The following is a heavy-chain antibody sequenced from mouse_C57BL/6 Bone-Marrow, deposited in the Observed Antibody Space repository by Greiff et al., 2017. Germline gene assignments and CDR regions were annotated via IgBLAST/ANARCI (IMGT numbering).Heavy chain of an antibody. CDR1: GFTFSSYT. D-gene: IGHD2-5*01. V-gene: IGHV5-9*01. CDR2: ISGGGGNT. Sequence: EVKVVESGGGLVKPGGSLKLSCAASGFTFSSYTMSWVRQTPEKRLEWVATISGGGGNTYYPDSVKGRFTISRDNAKNTLYLQMSSLRSEDTALYYCARPRLYYSNYEFDYWGQGTTLTVSS. CDR3: ARPRLYYSNYEFDY. J-gene: IGHJ2*01.